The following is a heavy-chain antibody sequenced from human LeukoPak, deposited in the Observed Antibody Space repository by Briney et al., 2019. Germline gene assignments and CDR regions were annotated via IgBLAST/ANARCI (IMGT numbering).Heavy chain of an antibody. CDR1: GFTFSSYS. J-gene: IGHJ4*02. CDR2: IRTDGGTS. D-gene: IGHD7-27*01. V-gene: IGHV3-64D*06. Sequence: GGSLRLSCSASGFTFSSYSMHWVRQAPGKGLEYVSSIRTDGGTSYDADSVRGRFTISRDNSKNTLYLQMSSLRPEGTAVYYWVIDVTGAFSGDFWGEGTLVTVSS. CDR3: VIDVTGAFSGDF.